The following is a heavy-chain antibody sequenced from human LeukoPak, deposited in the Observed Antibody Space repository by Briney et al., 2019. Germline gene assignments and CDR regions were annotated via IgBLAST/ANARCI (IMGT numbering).Heavy chain of an antibody. CDR3: ARIWKQLGVDY. D-gene: IGHD6-13*01. CDR2: IYYSGYT. V-gene: IGHV4-39*07. Sequence: SETLSLTCTVSGGSIGSSSYYWGWIRQPPGKGLEWIGSIYYSGYTYYNPSLKSRVTMSVVTSKNQFSLRLSSVTAADTAVYYCARIWKQLGVDYWGQGALVTVSS. J-gene: IGHJ4*02. CDR1: GGSIGSSSYY.